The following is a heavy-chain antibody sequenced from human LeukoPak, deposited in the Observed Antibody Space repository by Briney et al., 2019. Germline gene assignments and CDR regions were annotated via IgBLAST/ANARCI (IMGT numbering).Heavy chain of an antibody. CDR1: GLNFANSW. J-gene: IGHJ2*01. V-gene: IGHV5-51*01. Sequence: GESLKISCKASGLNFANSWIGWVRQMPGKGLEWMGIIYPSDSDTRYNPSFQGQVTISADKSISTAYLQWSSLKASDTAMYYCARPLREDWYFDLWGRGTLVTVSS. CDR2: IYPSDSDT. CDR3: ARPLREDWYFDL.